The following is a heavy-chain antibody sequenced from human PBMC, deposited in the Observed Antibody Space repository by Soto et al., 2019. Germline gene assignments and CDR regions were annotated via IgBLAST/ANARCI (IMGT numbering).Heavy chain of an antibody. Sequence: QVLLQESGPGLVNPSGTLSLTCAVSGGSIKNIYWSWVRQPPGKGLEWIGQLHHSGRTDYSPSLKSRVTTSVATSKNRFSLSLTSVTAADTAIYYCARHHSFGFEIWGQGTMVTVSS. D-gene: IGHD3-16*01. CDR2: LHHSGRT. CDR1: GGSIKNIYW. CDR3: ARHHSFGFEI. J-gene: IGHJ3*02. V-gene: IGHV4-4*02.